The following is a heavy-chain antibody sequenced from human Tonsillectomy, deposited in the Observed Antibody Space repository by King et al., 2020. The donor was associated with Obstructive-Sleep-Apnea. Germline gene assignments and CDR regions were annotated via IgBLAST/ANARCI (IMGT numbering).Heavy chain of an antibody. CDR1: GFTFSSFW. CDR2: IKQDGSEK. J-gene: IGHJ4*02. D-gene: IGHD1-26*01. CDR3: ARGKIVGATWVDY. V-gene: IGHV3-7*01. Sequence: VQLVESGGGLVQPGGSLRLSCAASGFTFSSFWMSWVRQAPGKGLEGVANIKQDGSEKYYVDSVKGRFTISRDNAKNSLYLQMNSLRAEDTAVYYCARGKIVGATWVDYWGQGTLVTVSS.